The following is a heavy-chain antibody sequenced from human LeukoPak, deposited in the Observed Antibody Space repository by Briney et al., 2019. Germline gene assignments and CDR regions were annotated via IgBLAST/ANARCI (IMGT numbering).Heavy chain of an antibody. CDR3: ARVGPITIFGVVIVDWFDP. CDR2: IYSGGNT. J-gene: IGHJ5*02. Sequence: PGGSLRLSCEASGFTFSAYAMTWVRQAPGKGLEWVSIIYSGGNTYYADSVKGRFTISRDSSKNTLYLQMNSLRAEDTAVYYCARVGPITIFGVVIVDWFDPWGQGTLVTVSS. D-gene: IGHD3-3*01. CDR1: GFTFSAYA. V-gene: IGHV3-66*01.